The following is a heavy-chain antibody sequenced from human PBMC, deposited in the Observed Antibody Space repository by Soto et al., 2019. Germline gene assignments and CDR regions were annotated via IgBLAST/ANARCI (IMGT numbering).Heavy chain of an antibody. D-gene: IGHD4-4*01. Sequence: PGGSLRLSCAASGFTFNSYAMHWVRQAPGKGLEWVAVISDDGSNKHYADSEEGRFTISRDNSKNTLYLQMNNLRVEDTAVYYCARDQGRTVSRGDWFDPWGQGTLVTV. J-gene: IGHJ5*02. CDR2: ISDDGSNK. CDR1: GFTFNSYA. CDR3: ARDQGRTVSRGDWFDP. V-gene: IGHV3-30-3*01.